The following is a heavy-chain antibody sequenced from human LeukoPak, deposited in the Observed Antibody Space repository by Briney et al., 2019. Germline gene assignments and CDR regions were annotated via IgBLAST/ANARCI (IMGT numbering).Heavy chain of an antibody. J-gene: IGHJ1*01. V-gene: IGHV1-2*02. CDR1: GDTLTVHY. D-gene: IGHD1-1*01. CDR2: ITLHSGDT. Sequence: ASVKVSCKASGDTLTVHYFHWVRQGPGQGLEWLGWITLHSGDTHYAQKFQGRLTMTSDTSISTGYLELRRVQFDDTAVYYCAREGQLGLDNWGQGTLVTVSS. CDR3: AREGQLGLDN.